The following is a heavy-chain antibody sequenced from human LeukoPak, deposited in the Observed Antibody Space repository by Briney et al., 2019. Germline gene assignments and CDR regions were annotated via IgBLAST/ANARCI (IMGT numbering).Heavy chain of an antibody. Sequence: PGGSLRLSCAASGFTFSSYGMNWVRQAPGKGLEWVSYISSSGSTIYYADSVKGRFTISRDNAKNSLYLQMNSLRAEDTAVYYCATINTAMIPFDYWGQGTLVTVSS. D-gene: IGHD5-18*01. CDR2: ISSSGSTI. J-gene: IGHJ4*02. CDR3: ATINTAMIPFDY. CDR1: GFTFSSYG. V-gene: IGHV3-48*04.